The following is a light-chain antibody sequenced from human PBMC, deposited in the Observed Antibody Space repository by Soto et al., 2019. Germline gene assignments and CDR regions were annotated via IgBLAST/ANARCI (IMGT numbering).Light chain of an antibody. CDR3: SSYTSSSTYV. Sequence: QSVLSQPASVSWSPGQSITISCTGTSNDVGGYNYVSWYQQHPGKAPKLLIYDVSNRPSGVSDRFSGSTSGNTASLTISGLQPEDEADYYCSSYTSSSTYVFGTGTKVTVL. V-gene: IGLV2-14*01. CDR1: SNDVGGYNY. J-gene: IGLJ1*01. CDR2: DVS.